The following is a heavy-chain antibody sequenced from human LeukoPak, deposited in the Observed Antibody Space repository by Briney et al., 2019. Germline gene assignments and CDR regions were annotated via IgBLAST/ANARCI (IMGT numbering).Heavy chain of an antibody. V-gene: IGHV4-39*01. D-gene: IGHD3-10*01. Sequence: SETLSLTCTVSGGSISSSSYYWGWIRQPPGKGLEWIGSIYYSGSTYYNPSLKSRVTISVDTSKNQFSLKLSSVTAADTAVYYCARRRSGNAFDIWGQGTMDTVSS. J-gene: IGHJ3*02. CDR1: GGSISSSSYY. CDR2: IYYSGST. CDR3: ARRRSGNAFDI.